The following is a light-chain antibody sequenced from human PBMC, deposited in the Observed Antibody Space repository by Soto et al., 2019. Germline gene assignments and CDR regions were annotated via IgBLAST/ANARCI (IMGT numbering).Light chain of an antibody. CDR1: RSVLYSSNNKSS. CDR2: WAS. CDR3: QQYYSTPFT. V-gene: IGKV4-1*01. Sequence: DIVMTQSPDSLAVSLGERATINCKSSRSVLYSSNNKSSLAWYQQKPGQPPKLLIYWASTRESGVPDRFSGSGSGTDFTLTISSLQAEDVAVYYCQQYYSTPFTFGPGTKVDIK. J-gene: IGKJ3*01.